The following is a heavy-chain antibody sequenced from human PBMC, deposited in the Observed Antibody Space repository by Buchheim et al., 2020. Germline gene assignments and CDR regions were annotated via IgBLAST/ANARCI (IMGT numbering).Heavy chain of an antibody. CDR3: ARVDGDCSGGSCYNEIYYYYFYGMDV. J-gene: IGHJ6*02. CDR1: GFTFSSYW. CDR2: IKQDGSEK. Sequence: EVQLVESGGGLVQPGGSLRLSCAASGFTFSSYWMSWVRQAPGKGLEWVANIKQDGSEKYNVDSVKGRFTISRDNAKNSLYLQMNSLRAEDTAVYYCARVDGDCSGGSCYNEIYYYYFYGMDVWGQGTT. D-gene: IGHD2-15*01. V-gene: IGHV3-7*01.